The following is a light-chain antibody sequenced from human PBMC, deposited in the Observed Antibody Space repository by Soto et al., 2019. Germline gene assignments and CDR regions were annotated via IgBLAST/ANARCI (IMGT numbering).Light chain of an antibody. J-gene: IGLJ3*02. V-gene: IGLV1-40*01. CDR3: QSYDSSLSGWV. CDR2: GNS. Sequence: QSALTQPPSVSGAPGQRVTISCTGSSSNIGAGYDVHWYQQLPGTAPKLLIYGNSNRPSGVPDRFSGCKSGTSASLAITGLLPEDEADYYCQSYDSSLSGWVFGGGTKLTVL. CDR1: SSNIGAGYD.